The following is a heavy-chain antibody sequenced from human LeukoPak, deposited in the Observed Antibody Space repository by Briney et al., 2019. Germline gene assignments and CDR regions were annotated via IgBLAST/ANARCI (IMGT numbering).Heavy chain of an antibody. J-gene: IGHJ4*02. Sequence: GGSLRLSCAASGFTFSSYWMSWVRQAPGKGLEWVANIKQDGSEQYYVDSVKGRLTISRDNAKNSLYLQMNSLRAEDTAVYYCVRERYYDVLTGTNFDYWGQGTLVTVSS. CDR3: VRERYYDVLTGTNFDY. D-gene: IGHD3-9*01. CDR1: GFTFSSYW. CDR2: IKQDGSEQ. V-gene: IGHV3-7*01.